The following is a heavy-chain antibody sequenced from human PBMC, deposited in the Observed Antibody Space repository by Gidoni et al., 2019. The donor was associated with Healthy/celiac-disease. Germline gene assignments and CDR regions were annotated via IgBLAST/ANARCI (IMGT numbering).Heavy chain of an antibody. J-gene: IGHJ4*02. CDR3: ARDLRRWYGSGSL. D-gene: IGHD3-10*01. Sequence: EVQLVESGGGVVRPGGSLRLSCAASGFTFDDYGMSWVRQATGKGLEWCSGMKWKGGSKGYADSVKGRLTISRDNAKNSLYMKMNSLRAEDTALYYCARDLRRWYGSGSLWGQGTLVTVSS. V-gene: IGHV3-20*04. CDR2: MKWKGGSK. CDR1: GFTFDDYG.